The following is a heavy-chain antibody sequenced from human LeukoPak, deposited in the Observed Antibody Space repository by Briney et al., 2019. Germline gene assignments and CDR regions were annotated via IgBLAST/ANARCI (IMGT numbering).Heavy chain of an antibody. CDR3: ARARVTRELGVFDI. V-gene: IGHV1-8*01. CDR1: GYTFTSYD. J-gene: IGHJ3*02. Sequence: GASVKVSCKASGYTFTSYDINWVRQATGQGPEWMGWMNPNSGNTGYAQKFQGRVTITRNTSISTAYMELSSLRSEDTAVYYCARARVTRELGVFDIWGQGTMVTVSS. D-gene: IGHD2-21*02. CDR2: MNPNSGNT.